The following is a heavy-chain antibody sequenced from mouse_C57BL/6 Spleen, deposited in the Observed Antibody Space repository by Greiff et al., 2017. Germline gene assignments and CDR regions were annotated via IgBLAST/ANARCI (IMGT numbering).Heavy chain of an antibody. CDR3: ARGDSYGYDQGWYFDV. J-gene: IGHJ1*03. CDR2: IYPGSGST. Sequence: QVHVKQPGAELVKPGASVKMSCKASGYTFTSYWITWVKQRPGQGLEWIGDIYPGSGSTNYNEKFKSKATLTVDTSSSTAYMQLSSLTSEDSAVYYGARGDSYGYDQGWYFDVWGTGTTVTVSS. V-gene: IGHV1-55*01. CDR1: GYTFTSYW. D-gene: IGHD2-2*01.